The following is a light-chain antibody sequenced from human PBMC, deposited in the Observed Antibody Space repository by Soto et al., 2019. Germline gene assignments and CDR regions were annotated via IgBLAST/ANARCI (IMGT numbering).Light chain of an antibody. CDR1: SSDVGGYNF. CDR3: SSYTSISTYV. V-gene: IGLV2-14*01. CDR2: DVT. J-gene: IGLJ1*01. Sequence: QSVLTQPASVSGSPGQSITISCTGTSSDVGGYNFVSWYQQHPDKAPKLMIYDVTNRPSGVSNRFSGSKSGNTASLTISGLHAEVEADYYCSSYTSISTYVFGTGTKAAVL.